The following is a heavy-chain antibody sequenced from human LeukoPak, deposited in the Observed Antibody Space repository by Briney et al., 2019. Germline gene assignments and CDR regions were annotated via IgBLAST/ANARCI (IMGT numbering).Heavy chain of an antibody. Sequence: ASVKVSCKASGYTFTGYYMHWVRQAPGQGLEWMGWINPNSGGTNYAQKFQGRVTMTRDTSISTAYMELSSLRSEDTAVYYCARGDGYSYGRHFDYWGQGTLVTVSS. CDR3: ARGDGYSYGRHFDY. D-gene: IGHD5-18*01. CDR2: INPNSGGT. J-gene: IGHJ4*02. V-gene: IGHV1-2*02. CDR1: GYTFTGYY.